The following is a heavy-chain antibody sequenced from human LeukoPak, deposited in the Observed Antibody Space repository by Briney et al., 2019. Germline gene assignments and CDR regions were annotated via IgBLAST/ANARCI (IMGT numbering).Heavy chain of an antibody. CDR2: ISSNNRYI. J-gene: IGHJ4*02. CDR1: GFTFSTYS. CDR3: VSFYETY. Sequence: GGSLRLSCAASGFTFSTYSMNWVRQAPGKGLEWVSSISSNNRYIYYADSVKGRFTISKDNAKNTVYLQMNSLRAEDTAVYYCVSFYETYWGRGTLVIVSS. V-gene: IGHV3-21*01. D-gene: IGHD2/OR15-2a*01.